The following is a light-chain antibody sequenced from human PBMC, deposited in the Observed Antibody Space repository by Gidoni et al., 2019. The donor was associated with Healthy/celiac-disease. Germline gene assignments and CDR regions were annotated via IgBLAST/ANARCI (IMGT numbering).Light chain of an antibody. CDR2: AAS. Sequence: DIQLTTSPSSLSASVGDRVTITCRASQSISSYLNWYQQKPGNAPKILIYAASSLQSGVPSRFSGSGSGTDFTLTISSLQPVDFATYYCQQSYSTPRTFGGGTKVEIK. CDR1: QSISSY. J-gene: IGKJ4*01. CDR3: QQSYSTPRT. V-gene: IGKV1-39*01.